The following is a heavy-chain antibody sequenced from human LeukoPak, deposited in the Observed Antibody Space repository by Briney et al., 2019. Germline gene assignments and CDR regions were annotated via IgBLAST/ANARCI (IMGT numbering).Heavy chain of an antibody. V-gene: IGHV3-66*01. CDR1: GFTVSSNY. CDR2: IYSGGST. J-gene: IGHJ4*02. D-gene: IGHD3-10*01. Sequence: PGGSLRIFCAASGFTVSSNYMSWVRQAPGRGLEWVSVIYSGGSTYYADSVKGRFTISRDNSKNTLFLQMNSLRAGDTAVYYCARGAVTMVDYWGQGTLVTVSS. CDR3: ARGAVTMVDY.